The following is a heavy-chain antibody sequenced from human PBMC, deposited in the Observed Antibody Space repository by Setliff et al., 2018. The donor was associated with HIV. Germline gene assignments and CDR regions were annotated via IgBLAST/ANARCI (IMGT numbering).Heavy chain of an antibody. D-gene: IGHD1-1*01. Sequence: SETLSLTCTVSRGFISSYYWSWIRQPPGKGLEWIGFVDYSGDSNYNPSLQSRVTISRDPSKNQVSLTLTSATAADTALYYCARGPGGTVPKPLEAFDVWGQGALVTVSS. J-gene: IGHJ3*01. CDR3: ARGPGGTVPKPLEAFDV. V-gene: IGHV4-59*01. CDR1: RGFISSYY. CDR2: VDYSGDS.